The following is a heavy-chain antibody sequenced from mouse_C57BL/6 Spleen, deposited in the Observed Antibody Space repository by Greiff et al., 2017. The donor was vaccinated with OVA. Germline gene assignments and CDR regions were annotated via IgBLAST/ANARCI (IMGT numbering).Heavy chain of an antibody. Sequence: VQLQQPGAELVMPGASVKLSCKASGYTFTSYWMHWVKQRPGQGLEWIGEIDPSDSYTNYNQKFKGKSTLTVDKSSSTAYMQLNSLTSEDSAVYYCARSDDYDGSFAYWGQGTLVTVSA. CDR1: GYTFTSYW. D-gene: IGHD2-4*01. CDR3: ARSDDYDGSFAY. CDR2: IDPSDSYT. J-gene: IGHJ3*01. V-gene: IGHV1-69*01.